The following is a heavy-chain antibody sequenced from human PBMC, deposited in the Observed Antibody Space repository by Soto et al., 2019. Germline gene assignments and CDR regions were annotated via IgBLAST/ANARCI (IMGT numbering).Heavy chain of an antibody. CDR1: GFTFRWFG. CDR2: ISNDGSNE. D-gene: IGHD3-22*01. Sequence: GSLRLSCAGSGFTFRWFGMNWVRQAPGKGLEWVARISNDGSNEYYVDSVKGRFTISRDNSKNILYLQMNSLRAEDTAVYYCARGALIVGVQSDGYFDYWGQGTLVTVSS. V-gene: IGHV3-30*03. CDR3: ARGALIVGVQSDGYFDY. J-gene: IGHJ4*02.